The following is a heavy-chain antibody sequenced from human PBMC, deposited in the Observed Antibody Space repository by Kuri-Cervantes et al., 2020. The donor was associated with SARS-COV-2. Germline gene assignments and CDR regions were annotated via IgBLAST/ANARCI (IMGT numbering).Heavy chain of an antibody. D-gene: IGHD2-2*01. CDR3: ARGKSGPAAIPFQH. V-gene: IGHV4-59*01. Sequence: SETLSLTCTVSGGSISSYYGSWIRQPPGKGLEYIGYIYYSGTTNYNPSLKSRVTISVDTSKNQFSLKLSSVTAADTAMYFCARGKSGPAAIPFQHWGQGTLVTVSS. CDR1: GGSISSYY. CDR2: IYYSGTT. J-gene: IGHJ1*01.